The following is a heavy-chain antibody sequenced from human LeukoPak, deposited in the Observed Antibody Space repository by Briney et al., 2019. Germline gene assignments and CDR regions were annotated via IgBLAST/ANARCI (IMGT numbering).Heavy chain of an antibody. CDR3: AKGGSGRYFDWSFDY. D-gene: IGHD3-9*01. CDR2: IIGSGVAT. V-gene: IGHV3-23*01. Sequence: GGSLRLSCAASGFTFGTYGMSWVRQAPGKGLEWVSAIIGSGVATYYADSVQGRFTISRDNSKNTLCLQMNGLRAEDTAVYYCAKGGSGRYFDWSFDYWGQGTLVTVSS. J-gene: IGHJ4*02. CDR1: GFTFGTYG.